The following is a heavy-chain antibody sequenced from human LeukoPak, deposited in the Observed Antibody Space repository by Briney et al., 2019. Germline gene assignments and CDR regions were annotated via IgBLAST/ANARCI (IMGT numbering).Heavy chain of an antibody. D-gene: IGHD4-17*01. CDR1: GYTFTSYV. J-gene: IGHJ4*02. V-gene: IGHV1-18*01. CDR3: AREIYGRFDY. Sequence: ASVKVSCKASGYTFTSYVISWVRQAPGQGLECMGWINPYNGNRNYAQKFQGRVTMTTDTSTSTAYMELRSMRSDDTAVYYCAREIYGRFDYWGQGALVTVSS. CDR2: INPYNGNR.